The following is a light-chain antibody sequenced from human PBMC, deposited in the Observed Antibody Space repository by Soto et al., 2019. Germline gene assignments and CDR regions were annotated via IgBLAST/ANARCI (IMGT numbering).Light chain of an antibody. CDR2: GNN. V-gene: IGLV1-40*01. Sequence: QSVLTQPPSVSGAPGRRVTISCTGSRSNIGAPYDVNWYQQLPGTAPKLLIYGNNNRPSGAPDRFSGSKSGTSASLAITGLQADDEAEYYCQSYDNSLSGYVFGSGTKVTVL. J-gene: IGLJ1*01. CDR1: RSNIGAPYD. CDR3: QSYDNSLSGYV.